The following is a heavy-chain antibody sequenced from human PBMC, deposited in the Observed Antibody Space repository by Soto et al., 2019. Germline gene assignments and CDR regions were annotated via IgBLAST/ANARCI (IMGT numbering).Heavy chain of an antibody. V-gene: IGHV4-31*03. CDR3: ARASSSSSAADY. D-gene: IGHD6-6*01. J-gene: IGHJ4*02. CDR1: GESISSGGYY. CDR2: IYDSESA. Sequence: QVQLQESRPGLVKPSQTLSLTCSVSGESISSGGYYWSWIRHHPGKGLEWIGYIYDSESAYYNPSLKIRVTISMDTSKHHFAMRLSSVTAADTAVYYCARASSSSSAADYWGQGTLATVSS.